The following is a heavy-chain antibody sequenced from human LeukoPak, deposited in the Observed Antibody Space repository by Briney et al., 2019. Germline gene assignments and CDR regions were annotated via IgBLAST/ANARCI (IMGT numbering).Heavy chain of an antibody. CDR1: XXTFTXXX. J-gene: IGHJ5*02. V-gene: IGHV1-18*01. CDR3: ARXXXXXXXXHTNDWFDP. Sequence: XXXXTFTXXXISWVRQAPGQGLEWMGWISAYNGNTNYAQKLQGRVTMTTDTSXSTAYMELRSLRSDDTAVYYCARXXXXXXXXHTNDWFDPWGQGTLVTVSS. D-gene: IGHD3-3*01. CDR2: ISAYNGNT.